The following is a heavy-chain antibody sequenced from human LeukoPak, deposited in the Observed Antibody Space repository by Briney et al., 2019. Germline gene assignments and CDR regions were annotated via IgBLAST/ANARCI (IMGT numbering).Heavy chain of an antibody. Sequence: GGSLRLSCAASGFTFSSYWMIWVRQAPGKGLEWVANIKEDGSVKYYVDSVKGRFTISRDDAKDSLYLQMNSLRAEDTAVYYCARDYDGVRGHWWGQGTLVTVSS. J-gene: IGHJ4*02. D-gene: IGHD2-8*01. CDR1: GFTFSSYW. V-gene: IGHV3-7*04. CDR3: ARDYDGVRGHW. CDR2: IKEDGSVK.